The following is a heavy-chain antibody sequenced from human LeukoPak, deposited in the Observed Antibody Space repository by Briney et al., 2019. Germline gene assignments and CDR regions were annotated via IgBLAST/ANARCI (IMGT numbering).Heavy chain of an antibody. CDR2: INPNSGGT. J-gene: IGHJ6*02. CDR1: EYTFTGYY. Sequence: GASVKVSCKASEYTFTGYYIHWVRQAPGQGLEWMGWINPNSGGTNYAQKFRGRVTMTRDTSITTAYMELSRLRPDDTAVYYCAGITGGYYGMDVWGQGTTVTVSS. V-gene: IGHV1-2*02. D-gene: IGHD1-14*01. CDR3: AGITGGYYGMDV.